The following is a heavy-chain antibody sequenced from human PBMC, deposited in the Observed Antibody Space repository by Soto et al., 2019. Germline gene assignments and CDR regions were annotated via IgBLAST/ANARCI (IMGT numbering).Heavy chain of an antibody. Sequence: QVQLVESGGGVVQPGRSLRLSCAASGFTFSTYTMHWVRQAPGKGLEWVAVISFDGTNKYYADSVEGRFTISRDNSKSTLSLQMNSLRPEDTAVYHCARGGRGDLELRGYWGQGTLVTVSS. D-gene: IGHD1-7*01. V-gene: IGHV3-30-3*01. CDR2: ISFDGTNK. CDR3: ARGGRGDLELRGY. CDR1: GFTFSTYT. J-gene: IGHJ4*02.